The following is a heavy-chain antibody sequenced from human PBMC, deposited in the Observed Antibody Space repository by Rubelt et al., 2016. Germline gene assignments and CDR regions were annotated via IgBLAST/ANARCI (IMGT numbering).Heavy chain of an antibody. J-gene: IGHJ6*02. CDR3: AREVLFYGMDV. Sequence: EVQVVESGGGLIQPGRSLRLSCTASGFNFGDYAMTWVRQAPGKGLEWVSVIYSGDITYYAHSVKGRFTISRDNSKNTRYLQMSSLRAEDTAVYYCAREVLFYGMDVWGQGTTVTVSS. CDR2: IYSGDIT. CDR1: GFNFGDYA. V-gene: IGHV3-66*01.